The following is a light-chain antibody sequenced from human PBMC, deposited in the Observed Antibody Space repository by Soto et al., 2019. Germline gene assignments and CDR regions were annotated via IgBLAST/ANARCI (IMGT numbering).Light chain of an antibody. J-gene: IGKJ3*01. Sequence: EIVFTQSPGTLSLSPGERATLSCRASQSVSNNYLAWYQQKPGQAPRLLIYGASSRATGIPDRFSGSGSGTDFTLTISRLEPDDFAVYYCQQYGRSPGLFTFGPGTKVDIK. V-gene: IGKV3-20*01. CDR2: GAS. CDR3: QQYGRSPGLFT. CDR1: QSVSNNY.